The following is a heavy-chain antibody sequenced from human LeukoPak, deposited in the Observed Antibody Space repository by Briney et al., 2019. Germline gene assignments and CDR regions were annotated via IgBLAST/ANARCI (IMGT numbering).Heavy chain of an antibody. V-gene: IGHV3-23*01. CDR3: AKGAAFRSLVHLDY. J-gene: IGHJ4*02. CDR1: GFTFNSYA. CDR2: IRGSGGAT. Sequence: GGSLRLSCAASGFTFNSYAMSWVRQAPGKGLEGVSAIRGSGGATYYADSVKGWFTISRDNSENTLYLLMNSLRAEDTAVYFCAKGAAFRSLVHLDYWGQGIVVTVSS. D-gene: IGHD6-13*01.